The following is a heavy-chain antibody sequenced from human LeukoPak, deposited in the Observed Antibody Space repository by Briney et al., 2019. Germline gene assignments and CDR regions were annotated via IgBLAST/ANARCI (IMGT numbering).Heavy chain of an antibody. CDR2: IDNAGSIT. V-gene: IGHV3-74*03. J-gene: IGHJ4*02. CDR1: GFTFSNYW. Sequence: PGGSLRLSYAASGFTFSNYWIHWVRQAPGKGLVWVSRIDNAGSITTYADSVKGRFTISRDNAENTLYLQMNSLRAEDTAVYYCARGKFTAYWGQGTLVTVSS. CDR3: ARGKFTAY. D-gene: IGHD2-21*02.